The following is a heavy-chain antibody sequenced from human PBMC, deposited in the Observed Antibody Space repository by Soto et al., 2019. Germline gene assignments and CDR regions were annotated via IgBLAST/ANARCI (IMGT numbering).Heavy chain of an antibody. CDR1: GGSFTGYY. V-gene: IGHV4-34*01. Sequence: SETLSLTCDVSGGSFTGYYWSWIRQPPGEGLDWIGEINHSRFTNYNPSLAGRVTISLDTSKSHCSLKLSSLTAADMVFYVCALGHGRFAHWGQRTLVTVYS. J-gene: IGHJ4*02. CDR2: INHSRFT. CDR3: ALGHGRFAH.